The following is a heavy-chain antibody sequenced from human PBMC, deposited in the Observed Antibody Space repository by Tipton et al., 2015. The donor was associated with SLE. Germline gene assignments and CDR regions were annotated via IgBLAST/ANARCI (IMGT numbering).Heavy chain of an antibody. CDR3: ARDRGTPGYYYNYDMDV. CDR1: GFTFSSYA. J-gene: IGHJ6*02. V-gene: IGHV3-30*04. Sequence: SLRLSCAASGFTFSSYAMHWVRQAPGKGLEWVADISYDGRNKYYADSVKGRFTISRDNSKNTLYLQMNSLRAEDTAVYNCARDRGTPGYYYNYDMDVWGQGTTVTVSS. D-gene: IGHD3-10*01. CDR2: ISYDGRNK.